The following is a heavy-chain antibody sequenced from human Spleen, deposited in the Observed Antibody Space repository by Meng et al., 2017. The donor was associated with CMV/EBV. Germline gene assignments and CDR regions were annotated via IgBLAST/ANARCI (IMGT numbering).Heavy chain of an antibody. CDR2: INDSGTT. CDR1: GGSFSGYY. V-gene: IGHV4-34*10. D-gene: IGHD6-13*01. Sequence: SETLSLTCAVYGGSFSGYYWTWIRQPPGKRLEWIGTINDSGTTNYNPSLKSRITMSVDTSKNQFSLKLSSVTAADTAVYYCARIEYSSSWYWFDPWGQGTLVTVSS. J-gene: IGHJ5*02. CDR3: ARIEYSSSWYWFDP.